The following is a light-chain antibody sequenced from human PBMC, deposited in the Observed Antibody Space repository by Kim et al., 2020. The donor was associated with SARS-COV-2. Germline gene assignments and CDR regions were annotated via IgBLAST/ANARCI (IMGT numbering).Light chain of an antibody. CDR2: QDS. J-gene: IGLJ2*01. CDR3: QAWDSSTMV. Sequence: ASPGQTASITCSGDKLGDKYACWYQQKPGQSPVLVIYQDSKRPSGIPERFSGSNSGNTATLTISGTQAMDEADYYCQAWDSSTMVFGGGTQLTVL. CDR1: KLGDKY. V-gene: IGLV3-1*01.